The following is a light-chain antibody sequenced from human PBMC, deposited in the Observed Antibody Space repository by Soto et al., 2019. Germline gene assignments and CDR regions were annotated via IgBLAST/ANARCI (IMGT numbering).Light chain of an antibody. CDR1: QDISDY. J-gene: IGKJ1*01. V-gene: IGKV1-9*01. Sequence: DIQLTQSPSFLSASVGDRVTITFRASQDISDYLAWYQQRPGKAPKLLIYAASTLQSGVPSRFSGSGSGTEFTLTISSLQPEDFATYYCQQYKSYWTFGQGTKVDNK. CDR3: QQYKSYWT. CDR2: AAS.